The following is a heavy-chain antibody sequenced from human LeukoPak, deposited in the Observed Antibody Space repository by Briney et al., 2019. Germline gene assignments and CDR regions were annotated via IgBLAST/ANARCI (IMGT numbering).Heavy chain of an antibody. Sequence: SETLSLTCTVSGTSISTYYWSWIRQPPGKGLEWVGYLYYSGSTGYNPSLKSRVTISVDTSKNQFSLRLSSVTAADTAVYYCARAGSGYSFDYWGQGTLVTVSS. CDR1: GTSISTYY. CDR2: LYYSGST. J-gene: IGHJ4*02. D-gene: IGHD3-10*01. CDR3: ARAGSGYSFDY. V-gene: IGHV4-59*08.